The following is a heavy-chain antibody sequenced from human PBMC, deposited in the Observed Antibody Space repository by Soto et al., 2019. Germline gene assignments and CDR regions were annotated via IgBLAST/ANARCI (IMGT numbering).Heavy chain of an antibody. V-gene: IGHV3-21*01. Sequence: GGSLRLSCAASGFTFSSYSMNWVRQAPGKGLEWVSSISSSSSYIYYADSVKGRFTISRDNAKNSLYLQMNSLRAEDTAVYYCARLFPNYYGSGRSGAFDIWGQGTMVTVSS. D-gene: IGHD3-10*01. J-gene: IGHJ3*02. CDR2: ISSSSSYI. CDR1: GFTFSSYS. CDR3: ARLFPNYYGSGRSGAFDI.